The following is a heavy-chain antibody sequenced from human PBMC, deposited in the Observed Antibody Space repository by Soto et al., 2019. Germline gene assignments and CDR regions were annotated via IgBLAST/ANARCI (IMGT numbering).Heavy chain of an antibody. J-gene: IGHJ6*02. D-gene: IGHD2-8*02. CDR3: ARDTDYGMDV. CDR2: IIPIFGTA. Sequence: SVQISSKAPGGKFRSYAISWMRQAPVQGLEWMGGIIPIFGTANYAQKFQGRVTITADESTSTAYMELSSLRFEDTAVYYCARDTDYGMDVWGQGTTVTVSS. V-gene: IGHV1-69*13. CDR1: GGKFRSYA.